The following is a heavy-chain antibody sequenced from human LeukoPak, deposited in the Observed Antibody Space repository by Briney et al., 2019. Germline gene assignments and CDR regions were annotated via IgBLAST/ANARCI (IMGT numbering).Heavy chain of an antibody. CDR1: GGSISSGGYY. CDR2: IYYSGST. CDR3: ARGGYNYGSSWFDP. J-gene: IGHJ5*02. Sequence: SETLSLTCTVSGGSISSGGYYWSWIRQHPGKGLEWIGYIYYSGSTYYNPSLKSRVTISVDTSKNQFSLKLSSVTAADTAVYYCARGGYNYGSSWFDPWGQGTLVTVSS. V-gene: IGHV4-31*03. D-gene: IGHD5-18*01.